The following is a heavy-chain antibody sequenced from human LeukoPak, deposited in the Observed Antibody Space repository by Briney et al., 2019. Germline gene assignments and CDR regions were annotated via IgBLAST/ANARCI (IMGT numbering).Heavy chain of an antibody. D-gene: IGHD1-1*01. Sequence: PGGSLRLSRAASGFTVSSNYMSWVRQAPGKGLEWVSVIYSGGSTYYADSVKGRFTISRDNSKNTLYLQMNSLRAEDTAVYYCARDVELDYWGQGTLVTVSS. CDR1: GFTVSSNY. J-gene: IGHJ4*02. CDR3: ARDVELDY. CDR2: IYSGGST. V-gene: IGHV3-66*01.